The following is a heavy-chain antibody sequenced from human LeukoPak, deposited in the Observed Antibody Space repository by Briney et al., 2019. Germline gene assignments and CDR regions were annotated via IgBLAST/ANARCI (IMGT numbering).Heavy chain of an antibody. J-gene: IGHJ5*02. D-gene: IGHD7-27*01. CDR3: TRGHWGLQS. CDR1: GASVTDYY. V-gene: IGHV4-59*02. Sequence: SETLSLTCTVSGASVTDYYWSWIRQSPGKGLEWISYIHHSGNSDYNPSLRSRVTTSLDTSKNQFSLNLISVSAADTAVYYCTRGHWGLQSWSQGTLVTVSS. CDR2: IHHSGNS.